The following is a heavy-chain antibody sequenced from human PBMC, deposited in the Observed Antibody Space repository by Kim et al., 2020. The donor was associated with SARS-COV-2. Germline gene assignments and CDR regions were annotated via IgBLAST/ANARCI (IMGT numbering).Heavy chain of an antibody. CDR3: AKDRFRSGWYGAGTGRSIDY. J-gene: IGHJ4*02. D-gene: IGHD6-19*01. CDR2: ISGSGGST. CDR1: GFTFSSYA. V-gene: IGHV3-23*01. Sequence: GGSLRLSCAASGFTFSSYAMSWVRQAPGKVLEWVSAISGSGGSTYYADSVKGRFTISRDNSKNTLYLQMNSLRAEDTAVYYCAKDRFRSGWYGAGTGRSIDYWGQGTLVTVSS.